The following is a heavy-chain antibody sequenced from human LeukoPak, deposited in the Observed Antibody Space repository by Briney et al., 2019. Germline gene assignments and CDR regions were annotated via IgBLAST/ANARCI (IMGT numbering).Heavy chain of an antibody. CDR2: ISWDGGST. CDR1: GFTFDDYT. J-gene: IGHJ5*02. CDR3: ARVPGYCSSTSCPGGA. V-gene: IGHV3-43*01. Sequence: GGSLRLSCAASGFTFDDYTMHWVRQAPGKGLEWVSLISWDGGSTYYADSVKGRFTISRDNSKNSLYLQMNSLRAEDTAVYYCARVPGYCSSTSCPGGAWGQGTLVTVSS. D-gene: IGHD2-2*01.